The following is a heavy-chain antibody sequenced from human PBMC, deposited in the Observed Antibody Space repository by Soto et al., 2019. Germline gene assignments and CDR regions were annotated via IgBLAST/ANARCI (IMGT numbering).Heavy chain of an antibody. CDR2: IYSGGAT. D-gene: IGHD3-10*01. Sequence: EVQLVDSGGGLIQPGGSLRLSCAASGFSVSSNHRIWVRQAPGKGLEWVSVIYSGGATYYAVSVKGRFTISRDRSKNTVYIQMDGLRTEDTAVYHCTKLGPYGSESYSFRYNWIDPWGQGTLVTVSS. CDR3: TKLGPYGSESYSFRYNWIDP. CDR1: GFSVSSNH. J-gene: IGHJ5*02. V-gene: IGHV3-53*01.